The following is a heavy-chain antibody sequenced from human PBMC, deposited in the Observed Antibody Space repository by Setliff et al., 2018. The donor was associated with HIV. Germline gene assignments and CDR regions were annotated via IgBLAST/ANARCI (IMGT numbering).Heavy chain of an antibody. Sequence: GGSLRLSCAASGFTFSSYSMNWVRQAPGKGLEWVSSIIISNSYIYYADSVKGRFTISRDNAKNSLYLQMNSLRAEDTAVYYCGKDSSDWSDGWGQGTLVTVSS. CDR1: GFTFSSYS. CDR3: GKDSSDWSDG. J-gene: IGHJ5*02. CDR2: IIISNSYI. D-gene: IGHD3-22*01. V-gene: IGHV3-21*01.